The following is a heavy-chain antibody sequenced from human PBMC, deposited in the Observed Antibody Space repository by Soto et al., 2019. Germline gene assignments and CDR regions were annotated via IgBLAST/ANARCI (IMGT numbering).Heavy chain of an antibody. Sequence: GSLRLACSASGITFSNFEMNGVRQAPGKGLEWVSYISSTGSTKYYADSVKGRFTISRDNDKNSLYLEMKSLRAEDTAVYYCAIDYSGSGTYYFWGQGTLVTVYS. CDR1: GITFSNFE. CDR3: AIDYSGSGTYYF. V-gene: IGHV3-48*03. CDR2: ISSTGSTK. D-gene: IGHD3-10*01. J-gene: IGHJ4*02.